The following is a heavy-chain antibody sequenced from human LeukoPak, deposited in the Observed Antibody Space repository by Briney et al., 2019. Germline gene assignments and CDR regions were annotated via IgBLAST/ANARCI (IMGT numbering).Heavy chain of an antibody. CDR1: GYTFTGYY. CDR2: INPNSGGT. V-gene: IGHV1-2*06. Sequence: GASVKVSCTASGYTFTGYYMHWVRQAPGQGLEWMGRINPNSGGTNYAQKFQGRVTMTRDTSISTAYMELSRLRSDDTAVYYCARDLYYDFWSGYSYGMDVWGQGTTVTVSS. J-gene: IGHJ6*02. CDR3: ARDLYYDFWSGYSYGMDV. D-gene: IGHD3-3*01.